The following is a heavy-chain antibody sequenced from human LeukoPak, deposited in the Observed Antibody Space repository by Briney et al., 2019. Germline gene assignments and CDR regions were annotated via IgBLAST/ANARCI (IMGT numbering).Heavy chain of an antibody. D-gene: IGHD3-10*01. CDR3: ASGEGGFGEFLYYFDY. V-gene: IGHV4-30-4*01. CDR1: GGSISSGDYY. CDR2: IYYSGST. Sequence: PSETLSLTCTVSGGSISSGDYYWSWIRQPPGKGLEWIGYIYYSGSTYYNPSLKSRVTISVDTSKNQFSLKLSSVTAADTAVYYCASGEGGFGEFLYYFDYWGQGTLVTVSS. J-gene: IGHJ4*02.